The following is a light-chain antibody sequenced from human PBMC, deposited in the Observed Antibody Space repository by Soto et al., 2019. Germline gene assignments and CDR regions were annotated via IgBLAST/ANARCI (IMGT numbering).Light chain of an antibody. J-gene: IGLJ2*01. V-gene: IGLV2-14*03. CDR1: SSDVGAHNF. CDR3: SSYTTSNTLV. CDR2: DVT. Sequence: QSALTRPASVSGSPGQSITISCTGTSSDVGAHNFVSWYQQHPGKAPKLMIYDVTNRPSGVSSRFSGSKSGNTASLAISGLQAEDEADYYCSSYTTSNTLVFGGGTKVTVL.